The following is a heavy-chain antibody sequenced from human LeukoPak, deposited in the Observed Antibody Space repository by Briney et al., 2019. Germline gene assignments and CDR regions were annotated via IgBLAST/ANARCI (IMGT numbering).Heavy chain of an antibody. CDR3: ARGKMVTRGMDV. J-gene: IGHJ6*02. V-gene: IGHV1-69*02. D-gene: IGHD4-23*01. Sequence: SVKVSCKASGGTFSSYTISWVRQAPGQGLEWMGRIIPILGIANYAQKFQGRVTITADKSTSTAYMEPSSLRSEDTAVYYCARGKMVTRGMDVWGQGTTVTVSS. CDR1: GGTFSSYT. CDR2: IIPILGIA.